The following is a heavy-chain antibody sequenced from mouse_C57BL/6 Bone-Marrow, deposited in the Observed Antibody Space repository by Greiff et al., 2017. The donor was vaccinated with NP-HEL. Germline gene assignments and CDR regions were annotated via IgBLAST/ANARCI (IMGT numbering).Heavy chain of an antibody. CDR1: GFTFSSYA. V-gene: IGHV5-4*01. CDR3: ARDLVYYDYDVPFAY. Sequence: EVMLVESGGGLVKPGGSLKLSCAASGFTFSSYAMSWVRQTPEKRLEWVATISDGGSYTYYPDNVKGRFTISRDNAKNNLYLQMSHLKSEDTAMYYCARDLVYYDYDVPFAYWGQGTLVTVSA. CDR2: ISDGGSYT. J-gene: IGHJ3*01. D-gene: IGHD2-4*01.